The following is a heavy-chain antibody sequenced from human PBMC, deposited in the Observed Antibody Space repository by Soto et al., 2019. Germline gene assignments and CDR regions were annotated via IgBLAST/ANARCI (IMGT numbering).Heavy chain of an antibody. D-gene: IGHD5-18*01. CDR3: GLDTTGLFDY. J-gene: IGHJ4*02. Sequence: QVHLVESGGGVVQPGRSLRLSCAASGFSFSSSGMHWVRQAPGKGLEWVAVIWYDGNKKYYGDSVRGRFTISRDNSKNTLYLEMNSLRAEVTAVYYCGLDTTGLFDYCGQGTLVTVSS. V-gene: IGHV3-33*03. CDR1: GFSFSSSG. CDR2: IWYDGNKK.